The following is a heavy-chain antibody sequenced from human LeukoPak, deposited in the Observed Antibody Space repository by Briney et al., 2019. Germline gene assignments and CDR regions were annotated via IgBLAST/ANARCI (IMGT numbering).Heavy chain of an antibody. Sequence: ASVKVSCKGSGYTLTELSMHWVRQAPGKGREWMGGFDPEGGETIYAQKFQGRVTMTEDTSTDTAYMELSSLRSEDTAVYYCATLHGYSYYFDYWGQGTLVTVSS. CDR2: FDPEGGET. CDR1: GYTLTELS. D-gene: IGHD5-24*01. CDR3: ATLHGYSYYFDY. V-gene: IGHV1-24*01. J-gene: IGHJ4*02.